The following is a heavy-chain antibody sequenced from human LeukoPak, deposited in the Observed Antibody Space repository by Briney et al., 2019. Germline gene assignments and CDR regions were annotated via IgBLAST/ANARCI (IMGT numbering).Heavy chain of an antibody. D-gene: IGHD3-22*01. V-gene: IGHV3-33*06. CDR2: IWYDGSNK. J-gene: IGHJ5*02. Sequence: PGGSLRLSCAASGFTFSSYGMHWVRQAPGKGLEWVAVIWYDGSNKYYADSVKGRFTTSRDNSKNTLYLQMNSLRAEDTALYYCAKGSSGYFVDLWGQGTLVTVSS. CDR1: GFTFSSYG. CDR3: AKGSSGYFVDL.